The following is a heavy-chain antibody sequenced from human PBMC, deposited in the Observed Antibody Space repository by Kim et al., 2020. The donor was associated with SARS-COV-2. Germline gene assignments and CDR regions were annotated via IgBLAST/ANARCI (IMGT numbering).Heavy chain of an antibody. V-gene: IGHV1-69*04. Sequence: SVKVSCKASGGTFSSYAISWVRQAPGQGLEWMGRIIPILGIANYAQKFQGRVTITADKSTSTAYMELSSLRSEDTAVYYCATVLRYFDGDAFDIWGQGTMVTVSS. D-gene: IGHD3-9*01. CDR3: ATVLRYFDGDAFDI. CDR2: IIPILGIA. J-gene: IGHJ3*02. CDR1: GGTFSSYA.